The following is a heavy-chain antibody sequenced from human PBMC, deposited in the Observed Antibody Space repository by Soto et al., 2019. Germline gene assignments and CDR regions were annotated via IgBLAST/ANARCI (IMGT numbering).Heavy chain of an antibody. J-gene: IGHJ4*02. D-gene: IGHD5-18*01. CDR2: IYSGGST. V-gene: IGHV3-66*01. CDR3: AXXQGYSHY. Sequence: EVQLVESGGGLVQPGGSLRLSCAASGFTVSSNYMSWVRQAPGKGLEWVSVIYSGGSTYYADSVKGRFTISRDNSKNTXXXXXXXXXXXXXAXXXXAXXQGYSHYWGQGTLVTVSS. CDR1: GFTVSSNY.